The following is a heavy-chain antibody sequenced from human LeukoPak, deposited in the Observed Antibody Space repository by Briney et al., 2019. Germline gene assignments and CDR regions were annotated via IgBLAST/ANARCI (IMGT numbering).Heavy chain of an antibody. CDR1: GFTFSSYE. CDR3: AGDLVVPAAIWDYYYYGMDV. D-gene: IGHD2-2*02. Sequence: GGSLRLSCAASGFTFSSYEMNWVRQAPGKGLEWVSYISSSGSTIYYADSVKGRFTISRDNAKNSLYLQMNSLRAEDTAVYYCAGDLVVPAAIWDYYYYGMDVWGQGTTVTVSS. V-gene: IGHV3-48*03. CDR2: ISSSGSTI. J-gene: IGHJ6*02.